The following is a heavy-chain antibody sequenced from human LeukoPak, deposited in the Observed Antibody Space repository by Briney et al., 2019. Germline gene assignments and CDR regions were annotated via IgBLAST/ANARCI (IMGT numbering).Heavy chain of an antibody. CDR2: INPNSGGT. D-gene: IGHD2-2*01. V-gene: IGHV1-2*06. J-gene: IGHJ4*02. CDR1: GYTFTGYY. CDR3: ARDSLLYCSSTSCSDY. Sequence: ASVKVSCKASGYTFTGYYMHWVRQAPGQGLEWMGRINPNSGGTNYAQKFQGRVTMTRDTSIGTAYMELSRLRSDDTAVYYCARDSLLYCSSTSCSDYWGQGTLVTVSS.